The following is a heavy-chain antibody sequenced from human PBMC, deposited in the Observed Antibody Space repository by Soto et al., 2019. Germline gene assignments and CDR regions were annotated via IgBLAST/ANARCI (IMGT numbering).Heavy chain of an antibody. CDR2: IYVGDSDT. J-gene: IGHJ6*02. V-gene: IGHV5-51*01. Sequence: PGESLKISCKGSGSSFINNWIVWVRQMPGKGLEWMGIIYVGDSDTRYSPSFQDQVTISADKSINTAYLQLSSLKASDSAMYYCARRSWGVTAASVYGMDVWGQGTTVTVS. D-gene: IGHD1-26*01. CDR1: GSSFINNW. CDR3: ARRSWGVTAASVYGMDV.